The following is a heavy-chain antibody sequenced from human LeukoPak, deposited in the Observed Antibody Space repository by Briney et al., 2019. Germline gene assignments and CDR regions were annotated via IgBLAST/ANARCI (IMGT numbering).Heavy chain of an antibody. CDR2: INQDGSAN. CDR3: ARASGGNAAFDI. Sequence: PGGSLRLSCAASGFTFRGYWMTWVRQPPGKGLEWVANINQDGSANFYVDSVKGRFTISRDNAKNSLYLQMNSLRAEDTAVYYCARASGGNAAFDIWGQGTMVTVSS. CDR1: GFTFRGYW. J-gene: IGHJ3*02. D-gene: IGHD2-15*01. V-gene: IGHV3-7*03.